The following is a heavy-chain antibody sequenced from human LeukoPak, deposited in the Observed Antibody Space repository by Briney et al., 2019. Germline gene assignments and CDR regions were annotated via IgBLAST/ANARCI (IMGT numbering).Heavy chain of an antibody. CDR2: LYSGGGT. Sequence: GGSLRLSCAASGFTVSNIYINWVRQAPGKGLEWVSVLYSGGGTYYADSVKGRFTISSDNSKNTLYLQMNNLRAEDTAVYYCARDGSGGYRNRGVFDIWGQGTMVTVSS. D-gene: IGHD5-18*01. J-gene: IGHJ3*02. V-gene: IGHV3-53*01. CDR3: ARDGSGGYRNRGVFDI. CDR1: GFTVSNIY.